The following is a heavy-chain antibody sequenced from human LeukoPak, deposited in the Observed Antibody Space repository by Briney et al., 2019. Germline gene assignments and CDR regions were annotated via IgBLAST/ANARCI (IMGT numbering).Heavy chain of an antibody. J-gene: IGHJ6*02. Sequence: GGSLRLSCVASGFTFDDHAMHWVRQAPGKGLEWVSSISWYSGNIGYADSVKGRFSISRDNAKNTLYLKMNSLRTDDTALYFCARDVWRRAFYYAMDVWGLGTTVAVSS. CDR1: GFTFDDHA. V-gene: IGHV3-9*01. CDR2: ISWYSGNI. D-gene: IGHD2-21*01. CDR3: ARDVWRRAFYYAMDV.